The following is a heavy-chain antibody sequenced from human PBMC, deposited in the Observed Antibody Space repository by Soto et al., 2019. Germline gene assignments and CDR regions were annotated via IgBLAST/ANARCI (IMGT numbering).Heavy chain of an antibody. CDR2: ILHDGSNK. J-gene: IGHJ5*02. V-gene: IGHV3-30*18. D-gene: IGHD6-13*01. CDR1: GFTFSGYG. Sequence: GGSLRLSCVASGFTFSGYGMHWVRQAPGKGLEWVALILHDGSNKYYADSVKGRFTISRDNSKNTLYLQMSSLRAEDTAVYYCAKGEGPYSGSSNWFDPWGQGPLVTVSS. CDR3: AKGEGPYSGSSNWFDP.